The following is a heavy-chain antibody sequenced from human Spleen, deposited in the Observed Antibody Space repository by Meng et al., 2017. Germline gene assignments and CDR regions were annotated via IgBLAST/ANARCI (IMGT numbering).Heavy chain of an antibody. J-gene: IGHJ4*02. CDR1: GFTFSHYA. Sequence: GESLKISCAASGFTFSHYAMSWVRQAPGKGLEWVSTISGGGGSTYYADSVKGRFTISRDNAKNTLYLQMNSLRAEDTAVYYCARGGYSSGLDYWGQGTLVTVSS. CDR2: ISGGGGST. V-gene: IGHV3-23*01. CDR3: ARGGYSSGLDY. D-gene: IGHD6-19*01.